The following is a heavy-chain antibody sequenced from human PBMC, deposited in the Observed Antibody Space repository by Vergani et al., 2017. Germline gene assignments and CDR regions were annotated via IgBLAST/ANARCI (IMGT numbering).Heavy chain of an antibody. Sequence: QVQLVESGGGVVQPGRSLRLSCAASGFTFSSYGMHWVRQAPGKGLEGVAVIWYDGSNKYYADSVKGRFTISRDNSKNTLYLQMNSLRAEDTAVYYCARDRVYGGARGYYYGMDVWGQGTTVTVSS. V-gene: IGHV3-33*01. CDR1: GFTFSSYG. CDR2: IWYDGSNK. D-gene: IGHD4-23*01. J-gene: IGHJ6*02. CDR3: ARDRVYGGARGYYYGMDV.